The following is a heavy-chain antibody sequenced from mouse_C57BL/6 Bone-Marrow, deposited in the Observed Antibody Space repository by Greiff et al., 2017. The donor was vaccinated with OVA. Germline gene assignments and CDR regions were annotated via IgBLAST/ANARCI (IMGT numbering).Heavy chain of an antibody. J-gene: IGHJ1*03. D-gene: IGHD2-3*01. V-gene: IGHV2-2*01. CDR3: ARNGWDGYYLWYFDV. Sequence: VQLQESGPGLVQPSQSLSITCTVSGFSFTSYGVHWVRQSPGKGLEWLGVIWSGGSTDYNAAFISRLSISKDNSKIQVFFKMNSLQADDTAIYYCARNGWDGYYLWYFDVWGTGTTVTVSS. CDR1: GFSFTSYG. CDR2: IWSGGST.